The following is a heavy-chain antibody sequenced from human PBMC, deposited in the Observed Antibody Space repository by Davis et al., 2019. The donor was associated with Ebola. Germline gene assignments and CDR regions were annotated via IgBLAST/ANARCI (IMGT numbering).Heavy chain of an antibody. V-gene: IGHV4-30-4*07. J-gene: IGHJ3*01. Sequence: MPSETLSLTCAVSGASIRSGGYSWSWIRQPPGKGLEWVGYIFYSGNTDYNPSLKSRVTISMDTSKSQFSLRLSSVTAADTAVYYCATYDGDSHDYIPDAFNVWGQGTMVTVSS. D-gene: IGHD4-11*01. CDR1: GASIRSGGYS. CDR3: ATYDGDSHDYIPDAFNV. CDR2: IFYSGNT.